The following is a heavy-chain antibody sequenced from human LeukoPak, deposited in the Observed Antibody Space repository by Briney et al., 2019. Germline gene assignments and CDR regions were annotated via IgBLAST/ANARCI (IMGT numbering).Heavy chain of an antibody. V-gene: IGHV3-7*04. Sequence: GGSLRLSCTVSGFTISSYWMGWVRQAPGKGLEWVANINQAGSEEYYVESERGRFFISRDNAENSLDLQMNSLTAEDTAVYYCVWMLGRYFHSWGQGTLVTASS. CDR1: GFTISSYW. D-gene: IGHD7-27*01. J-gene: IGHJ4*02. CDR2: INQAGSEE. CDR3: VWMLGRYFHS.